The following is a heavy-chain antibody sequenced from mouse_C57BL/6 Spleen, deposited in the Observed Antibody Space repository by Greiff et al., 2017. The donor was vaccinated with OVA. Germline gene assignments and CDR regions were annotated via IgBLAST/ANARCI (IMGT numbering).Heavy chain of an antibody. CDR2: IDPSDSYT. D-gene: IGHD6-5*01. CDR1: GYTFTSYW. J-gene: IGHJ2*01. Sequence: QVQLQQPGAELVKPGASVKLSCKASGYTFTSYWMQWVKQRPGQGLEWIGEIDPSDSYTNYNQKFKGKATLTIDTSSSTAYMQLSSLTSEDSAVYYCASAYPSDYWGQGTTLTVSS. CDR3: ASAYPSDY. V-gene: IGHV1-50*01.